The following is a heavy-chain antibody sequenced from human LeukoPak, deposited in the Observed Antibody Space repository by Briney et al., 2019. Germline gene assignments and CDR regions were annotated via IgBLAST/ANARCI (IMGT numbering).Heavy chain of an antibody. V-gene: IGHV3-23*01. Sequence: PGGSLQLSCAASGFPFGTFAFSWVRPAPGKGLEWVSSITGDDSTYYADSVKGRFTISRDTSSNTLYLQMNSLRAEDTALYYCAKGHYDFRDYWGQGTLVTVSS. J-gene: IGHJ4*02. D-gene: IGHD3-3*01. CDR3: AKGHYDFRDY. CDR1: GFPFGTFA. CDR2: ITGDDST.